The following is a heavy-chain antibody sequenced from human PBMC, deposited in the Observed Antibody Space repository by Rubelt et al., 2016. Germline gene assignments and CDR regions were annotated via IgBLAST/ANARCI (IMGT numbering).Heavy chain of an antibody. CDR2: ISSSGSTI. Sequence: EVQLVESGGGLVQPGGSLRLSCAASGFTFSSYEMNWVRQAPGKGLEWVSYISSSGSTIYYADSVKGRFTISRDNAKNSLYLQMNSLRAEDTAVYYCARGVVEMATMSDNWFDPWGQGTLVTVSS. J-gene: IGHJ5*02. CDR3: ARGVVEMATMSDNWFDP. CDR1: GFTFSSYE. V-gene: IGHV3-48*03. D-gene: IGHD5-24*01.